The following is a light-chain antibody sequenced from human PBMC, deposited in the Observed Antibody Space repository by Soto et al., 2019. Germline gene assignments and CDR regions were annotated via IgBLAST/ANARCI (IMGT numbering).Light chain of an antibody. CDR1: QSVSSSY. CDR3: QQYGSSPRK. V-gene: IGKV3-20*01. Sequence: EIVLTQSPGTLSLSPGERATLSCRASQSVSSSYLAWYQQKPGQAPRLLIYGASNRATGITDRFSGSGSGTDFTLTISRLEPEDFAVYYYQQYGSSPRKFGQGTKVEIK. J-gene: IGKJ1*01. CDR2: GAS.